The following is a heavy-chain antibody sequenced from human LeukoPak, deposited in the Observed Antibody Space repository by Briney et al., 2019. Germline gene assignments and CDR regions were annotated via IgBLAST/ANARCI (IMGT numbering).Heavy chain of an antibody. J-gene: IGHJ6*02. CDR3: AKDLFSGTVATPYFYYYGMDV. V-gene: IGHV3-43*02. D-gene: IGHD6-19*01. Sequence: GGSLRLSCAVSGFTFDDYSVQSVRQAGGKGLGWVSLIGGDGGSTYFADSVKGRFTISRDNSKNSLYLQMNSLRTEDTALYYCAKDLFSGTVATPYFYYYGMDVWGQGTTVTVSS. CDR2: IGGDGGST. CDR1: GFTFDDYS.